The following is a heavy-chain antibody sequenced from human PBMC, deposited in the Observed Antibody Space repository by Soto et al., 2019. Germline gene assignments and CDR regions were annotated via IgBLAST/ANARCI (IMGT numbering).Heavy chain of an antibody. CDR1: GFTFSSYG. V-gene: IGHV3-30*18. Sequence: QMQLVESGGGVVQPGRSLRLSCAASGFTFSSYGMHWVRQAPGKGLEWVAVISYDGSNKYYADSVNGRFTISRDNSKNTLYLQMNSLRAEDTAVYYCAKDLIAAAGTWGPYYYYGMDVWGQGTTVTVSS. CDR3: AKDLIAAAGTWGPYYYYGMDV. J-gene: IGHJ6*02. CDR2: ISYDGSNK. D-gene: IGHD6-13*01.